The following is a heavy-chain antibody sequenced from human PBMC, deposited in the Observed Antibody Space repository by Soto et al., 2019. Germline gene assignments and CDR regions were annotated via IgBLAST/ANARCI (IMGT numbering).Heavy chain of an antibody. J-gene: IGHJ5*02. Sequence: PSETLSLTCTVSGGSISSYFYIWVRQPPGKGLEWIGSVYYTGTTDYNPSLKSRVTISVDTSKTQFSLNLRSVTAADTAVYYCAANYDFWSGAYNWFDPWGQGTLVTVSS. V-gene: IGHV4-59*13. CDR2: VYYTGTT. D-gene: IGHD3-3*01. CDR3: AANYDFWSGAYNWFDP. CDR1: GGSISSYF.